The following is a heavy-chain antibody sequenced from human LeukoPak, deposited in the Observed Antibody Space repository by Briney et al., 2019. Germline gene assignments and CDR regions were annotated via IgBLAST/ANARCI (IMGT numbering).Heavy chain of an antibody. CDR1: GFTFSDYY. J-gene: IGHJ3*02. V-gene: IGHV3-11*01. CDR3: ARDPWPYCGGDCYSDDAFDI. CDR2: ISSSGSTI. D-gene: IGHD2-21*02. Sequence: GGSLRLSCAASGFTFSDYYMTWVRQAPGKGLDWASYISSSGSTIYYADSVKGRFTISRDNAKNSLYLQMNGLRAEDTAVYYCARDPWPYCGGDCYSDDAFDIWGQGTMVTVSS.